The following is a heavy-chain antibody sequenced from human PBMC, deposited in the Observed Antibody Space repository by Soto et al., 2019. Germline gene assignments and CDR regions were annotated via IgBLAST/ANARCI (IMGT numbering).Heavy chain of an antibody. V-gene: IGHV3-7*01. CDR1: GFTFSSYW. D-gene: IGHD3-22*01. Sequence: GGSLRLSCAASGFTFSSYWISWVRQAPGKGLEWVANIKQDGSEKYYVDSVKGRFTISRDNAKNSLYLQMNSLRAEDTAVYYCARVPNYYDSSGYYFDYWGQGTLVTVSS. CDR2: IKQDGSEK. J-gene: IGHJ4*02. CDR3: ARVPNYYDSSGYYFDY.